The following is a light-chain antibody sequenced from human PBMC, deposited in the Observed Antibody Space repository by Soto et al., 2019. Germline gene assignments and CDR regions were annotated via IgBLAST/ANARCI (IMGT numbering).Light chain of an antibody. Sequence: EIVLTQSPGTLSLSPGERATLSCRASQSLSSSYLAWYQQRPGQAPRLLIYGASNRATGIPDRFSGSGSGTDYSLSIIRLEPEDFAVYYCQQYGSSPYTFGQGTKLEI. J-gene: IGKJ2*01. CDR1: QSLSSSY. CDR2: GAS. CDR3: QQYGSSPYT. V-gene: IGKV3-20*01.